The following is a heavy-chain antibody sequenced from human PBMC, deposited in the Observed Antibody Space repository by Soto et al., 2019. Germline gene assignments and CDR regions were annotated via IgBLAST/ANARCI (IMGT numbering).Heavy chain of an antibody. CDR3: AKLKAAAGNDAFDL. Sequence: QVQLVESGGGVVQPGRSLRLSCAASGFTFSSYGMHWVRQAPGKGLEWVAVISYDGSNKYYADSVKGRFTISRDNSKNTLYLQMNSLRAEDTAVYYCAKLKAAAGNDAFDLWGQGTMVTVSS. J-gene: IGHJ3*01. CDR2: ISYDGSNK. V-gene: IGHV3-30*18. D-gene: IGHD6-13*01. CDR1: GFTFSSYG.